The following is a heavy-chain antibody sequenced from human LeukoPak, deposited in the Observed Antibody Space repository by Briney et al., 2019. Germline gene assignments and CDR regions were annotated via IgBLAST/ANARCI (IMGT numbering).Heavy chain of an antibody. CDR2: VSYDGSNK. Sequence: GGSLRLSCAASGFIFSNYGMHWVRQAPGKGLEWVALVSYDGSNKYYADSVKGRFTISRDNAKNSLYLQVNTLRAEDTAVYYCARYLYDSSGMDYWGRGTLVTVSS. CDR1: GFIFSNYG. J-gene: IGHJ4*02. CDR3: ARYLYDSSGMDY. D-gene: IGHD3-22*01. V-gene: IGHV3-30*03.